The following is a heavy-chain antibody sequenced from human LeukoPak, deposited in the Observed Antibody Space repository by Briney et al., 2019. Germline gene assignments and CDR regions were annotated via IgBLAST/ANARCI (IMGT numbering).Heavy chain of an antibody. D-gene: IGHD3-22*01. CDR2: ISSSSSYI. V-gene: IGHV3-21*01. CDR3: ARERTHDSSGYYRWQYYYYGMDV. Sequence: PGGSLRLSCAASGFTFGSYSMTWVRQAPGKGLEWVSSISSSSSYIYYADSVKGRFTISRDNAKNSLYLQMNSLRAEDTAVYYCARERTHDSSGYYRWQYYYYGMDVWGQGTTVTVSS. J-gene: IGHJ6*02. CDR1: GFTFGSYS.